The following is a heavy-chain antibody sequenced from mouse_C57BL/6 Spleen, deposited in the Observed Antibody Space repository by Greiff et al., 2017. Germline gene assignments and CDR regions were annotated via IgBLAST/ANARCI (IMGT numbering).Heavy chain of an antibody. V-gene: IGHV1-72*01. CDR3: ARLGLWSYYFDY. D-gene: IGHD1-1*02. J-gene: IGHJ2*01. CDR1: GYTFTSYW. Sequence: QVQLQQQPGAELVKPGASVKLSCKASGYTFTSYWMHWVKQRPGRGLEWIGRIDPNSGGTKYNEKFKSKATLTVDKPSSTAYMQLSSLTSEDSAVYYCARLGLWSYYFDYWGQGTTLTVSS. CDR2: IDPNSGGT.